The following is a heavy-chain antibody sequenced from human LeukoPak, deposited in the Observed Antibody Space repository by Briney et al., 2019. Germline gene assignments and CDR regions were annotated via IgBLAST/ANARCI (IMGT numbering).Heavy chain of an antibody. J-gene: IGHJ4*02. D-gene: IGHD2-15*01. CDR2: INPDSGGT. CDR1: GYTFSGYY. V-gene: IGHV1-2*02. CDR3: ARDGLYCSGDSCYPHYFDS. Sequence: ASVKVSCKASGYTFSGYYMHWVRQAPGQGLEWMGWINPDSGGTNYAQKFQGRVTMTRDTSISTAYMELSRLRSDDTAVYYCARDGLYCSGDSCYPHYFDSWGQGTLVTVSS.